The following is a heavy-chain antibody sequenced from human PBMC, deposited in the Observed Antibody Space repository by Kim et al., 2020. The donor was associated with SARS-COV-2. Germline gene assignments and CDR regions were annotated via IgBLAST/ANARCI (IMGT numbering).Heavy chain of an antibody. D-gene: IGHD6-6*01. V-gene: IGHV1-18*01. CDR3: ARGIAAAVDY. J-gene: IGHJ4*02. CDR2: NK. Sequence: NKNYAQRLQGRVTMTTDTSTSTAYMELRSLRSDDTAVYYWARGIAAAVDYWGQGTLVTVSS.